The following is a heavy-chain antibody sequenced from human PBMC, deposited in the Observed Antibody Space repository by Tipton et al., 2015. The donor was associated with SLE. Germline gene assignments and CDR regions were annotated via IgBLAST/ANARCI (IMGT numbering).Heavy chain of an antibody. J-gene: IGHJ4*02. CDR3: AKMKSTNSGAFDY. CDR2: IWSDGSHK. D-gene: IGHD4-23*01. Sequence: RSLRLSCEASGFTFSNYAIHWVRQAPGKGLEWLAVIWSDGSHKYYADSVKGRFTVSRDNSKNMLYLQMNSLRPEHTAVFYCAKMKSTNSGAFDYWVQGTLVTVSP. V-gene: IGHV3-33*06. CDR1: GFTFSNYA.